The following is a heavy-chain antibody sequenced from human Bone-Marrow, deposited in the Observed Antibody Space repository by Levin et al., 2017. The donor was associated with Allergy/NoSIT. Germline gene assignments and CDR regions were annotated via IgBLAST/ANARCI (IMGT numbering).Heavy chain of an antibody. Sequence: SQTLSLTCDVSGGSISSGDYFWSWIRQHPGKGLEWIGFIHYNGNTNISPSLKSRVSISVDTSKNQFSLKLSSVTAADTAIYYCARVVRESFGYVWFDPWGQGTLVTVSS. V-gene: IGHV4-31*02. J-gene: IGHJ5*02. CDR1: GGSISSGDYF. D-gene: IGHD5-18*01. CDR2: IHYNGNT. CDR3: ARVVRESFGYVWFDP.